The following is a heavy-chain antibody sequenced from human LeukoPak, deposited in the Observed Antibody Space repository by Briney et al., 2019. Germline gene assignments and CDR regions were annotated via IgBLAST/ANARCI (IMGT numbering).Heavy chain of an antibody. J-gene: IGHJ5*02. D-gene: IGHD2-2*01. CDR2: IKQDGNEK. Sequence: GGSLRLSCAASGFTSSSYWMTWVRQAPGKGLEWVANIKQDGNEKYYVDSVKGRFTISRDNAKNSLYLQMNSLRAEDTAVYYCARHPGRGYCSITSCYDGADPWGQGTLVTVSS. V-gene: IGHV3-7*01. CDR1: GFTSSSYW. CDR3: ARHPGRGYCSITSCYDGADP.